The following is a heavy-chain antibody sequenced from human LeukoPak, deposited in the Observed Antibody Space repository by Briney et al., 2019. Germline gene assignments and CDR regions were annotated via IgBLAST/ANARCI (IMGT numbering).Heavy chain of an antibody. CDR3: VRGGIRVSGIDAFDI. J-gene: IGHJ3*02. CDR1: GFTYSNYD. Sequence: GGSLRLSCAASGFTYSNYDMHWVRQGPGGGLEWVSAIGIADDTHYADSVKGRFTISREDARNSLYLQINSLRDGDTAVYYCVRGGIRVSGIDAFDIWGQGTVVTVSS. V-gene: IGHV3-13*01. CDR2: IGIADDT. D-gene: IGHD5/OR15-5a*01.